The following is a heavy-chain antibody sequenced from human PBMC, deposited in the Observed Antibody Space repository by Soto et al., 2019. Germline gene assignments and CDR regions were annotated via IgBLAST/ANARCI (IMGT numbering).Heavy chain of an antibody. D-gene: IGHD2-21*01. J-gene: IGHJ6*02. Sequence: ASVKDCCKASGYTFSGYSITWVRQAPGQGLEWMGRISGYNGNTNYARTLRGRLTLTTDTSTSTAYMELRSLTSDDTAVYYCARDVFCGGSPACPDMDVWGQGTTVTVSS. CDR3: ARDVFCGGSPACPDMDV. CDR2: ISGYNGNT. V-gene: IGHV1-18*04. CDR1: GYTFSGYS.